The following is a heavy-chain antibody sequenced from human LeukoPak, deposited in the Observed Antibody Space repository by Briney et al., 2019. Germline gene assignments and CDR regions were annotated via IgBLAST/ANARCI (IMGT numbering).Heavy chain of an antibody. J-gene: IGHJ4*02. CDR3: ARTYCSGGNCYFYYGY. CDR2: ITPYNGHT. V-gene: IGHV1-18*01. D-gene: IGHD2-15*01. Sequence: ASVTVSCKTSGYTFTNFGITWVRQAPGQGLEWLGWITPYNGHTNYAQNLQGRVTMTTDTSTTTAYMELMSLRSDDTAVYYCARTYCSGGNCYFYYGYWGQGTLVTVSS. CDR1: GYTFTNFG.